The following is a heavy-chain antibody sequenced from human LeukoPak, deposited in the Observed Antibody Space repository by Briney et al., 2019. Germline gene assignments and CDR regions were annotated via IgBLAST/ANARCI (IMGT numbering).Heavy chain of an antibody. Sequence: XSXXXXXAGXGLEWIGXIYTSGXTNYNPSLKSRFPMSVDTSKNQFSLKLSSVTAADTAVYYCARTYYDFWSGYSHPENWFDPWGQGTLVTVSS. V-gene: IGHV4-59*10. D-gene: IGHD3-3*01. CDR2: IYTSGXT. J-gene: IGHJ5*02. CDR3: ARTYYDFWSGYSHPENWFDP.